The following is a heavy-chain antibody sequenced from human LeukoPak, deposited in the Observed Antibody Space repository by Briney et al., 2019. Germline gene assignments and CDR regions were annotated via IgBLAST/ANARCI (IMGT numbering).Heavy chain of an antibody. V-gene: IGHV3-23*01. Sequence: GGSLRLSCAASGFTFSSYAMSWVRQAPGKGLEWVSTISDNGGGTYYADSVKGRFTISRDNSKNTLCLQMNSLRVEDTAEYYCGTSSYFDTSYWGQGTLVTVSS. CDR1: GFTFSSYA. CDR2: ISDNGGGT. CDR3: GTSSYFDTSY. D-gene: IGHD2/OR15-2a*01. J-gene: IGHJ4*02.